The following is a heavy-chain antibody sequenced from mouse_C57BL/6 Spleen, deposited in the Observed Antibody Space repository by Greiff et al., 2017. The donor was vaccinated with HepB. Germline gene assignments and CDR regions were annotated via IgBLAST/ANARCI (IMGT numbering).Heavy chain of an antibody. CDR2: ISSGGDYI. CDR3: TRDGYYGGGYAMDY. D-gene: IGHD2-3*01. J-gene: IGHJ4*01. CDR1: GFTFSSYA. Sequence: EVKLVESGEGLVKPGGSLKLSCAASGFTFSSYAMSWVRQTPEKRLEWVAYISSGGDYIYYADTVKGRFTISRDNARNTLYLQMSSLKSEDTAMYYCTRDGYYGGGYAMDYWGQRTSVTVSS. V-gene: IGHV5-9-1*02.